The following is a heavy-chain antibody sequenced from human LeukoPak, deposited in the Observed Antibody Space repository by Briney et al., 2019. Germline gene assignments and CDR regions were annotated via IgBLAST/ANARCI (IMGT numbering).Heavy chain of an antibody. D-gene: IGHD1-20*01. CDR2: INSDGTKS. CDR3: ASTFRITGTTYYY. Sequence: GGSLRLSCAASGFTFSSLWMHWVRQVPGEGLVWASHINSDGTKSTYSDSVKGRFTIPRDTAENTVYLQMNSLRAEDTAVYYCASTFRITGTTYYYWGQGTLVTVSS. CDR1: GFTFSSLW. J-gene: IGHJ4*02. V-gene: IGHV3-74*01.